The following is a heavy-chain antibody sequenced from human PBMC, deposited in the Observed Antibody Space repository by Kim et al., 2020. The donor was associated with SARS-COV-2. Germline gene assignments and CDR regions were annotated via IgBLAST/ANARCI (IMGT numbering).Heavy chain of an antibody. D-gene: IGHD6-25*01. CDR2: IGPAGET. CDR1: GFTFSSYD. Sequence: GGSLRLSCAASGFTFSSYDMHWVRQAPGKGLEWVSAIGPAGETYYLGSVKGRFTISRENAKNSLYLQMNSLTAGDTAIYYCVKEGPSSSSSGRFDAFHFWGQGTVVTVSS. J-gene: IGHJ3*01. V-gene: IGHV3-13*04. CDR3: VKEGPSSSSSGRFDAFHF.